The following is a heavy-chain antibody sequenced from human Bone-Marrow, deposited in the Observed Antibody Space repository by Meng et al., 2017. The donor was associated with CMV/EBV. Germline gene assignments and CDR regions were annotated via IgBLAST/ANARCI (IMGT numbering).Heavy chain of an antibody. J-gene: IGHJ5*02. D-gene: IGHD6-6*01. CDR2: ISSSSSYI. V-gene: IGHV3-21*01. CDR3: ARAEASARHWFDP. CDR1: GFTFSSYS. Sequence: GESLKISCAASGFTFSSYSMNWVRQAPGKGLEWVSSISSSSSYIYYADSVKGRFTISRDNAKNSLYLQMNSLRAEDTAVYYCARAEASARHWFDPWGQGTLVTLSS.